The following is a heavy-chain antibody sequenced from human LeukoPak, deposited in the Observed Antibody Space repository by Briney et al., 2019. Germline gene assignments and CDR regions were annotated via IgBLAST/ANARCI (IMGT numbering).Heavy chain of an antibody. CDR3: ATDLYSNYVRGFAFDI. Sequence: GGSLRLSCAASGFTFSSYGMPWVCQAPGKGQEWVRVIWYDGSNKYYADSVKGRITSSRDNSKNTLYLQMNSLKSEDTAVYYCATDLYSNYVRGFAFDIWGQGTMVTVSS. CDR1: GFTFSSYG. J-gene: IGHJ3*02. CDR2: IWYDGSNK. V-gene: IGHV3-30*02. D-gene: IGHD4-11*01.